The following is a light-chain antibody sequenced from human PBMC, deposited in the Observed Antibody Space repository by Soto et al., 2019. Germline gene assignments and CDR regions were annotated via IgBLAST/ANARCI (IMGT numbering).Light chain of an antibody. CDR1: QGISNW. Sequence: DIQMTQSPSSVSASVGDRVSITCRASQGISNWLAWYQQKPGRAPKLLIYTGSSLQSGVPSRFSGTGSGTDFTLTISSLQTEDVATYYCQQANSFPLTFSGGTKVEIK. CDR2: TGS. V-gene: IGKV1-12*01. J-gene: IGKJ4*01. CDR3: QQANSFPLT.